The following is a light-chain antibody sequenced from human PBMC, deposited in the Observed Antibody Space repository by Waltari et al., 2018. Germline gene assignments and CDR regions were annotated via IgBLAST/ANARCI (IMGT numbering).Light chain of an antibody. CDR1: QSVGRS. V-gene: IGKV3-20*01. CDR3: QKYERLPAT. J-gene: IGKJ1*01. Sequence: EIVLTXSPGXLSLSPGERATLSCRASQSVGRSLVWYQQKPGQAPRLLIYHASTRATGIPDRFSGSGSGTDFSLTISRLEPEDFXVYYCQKYERLPATFGQGTKVEIK. CDR2: HAS.